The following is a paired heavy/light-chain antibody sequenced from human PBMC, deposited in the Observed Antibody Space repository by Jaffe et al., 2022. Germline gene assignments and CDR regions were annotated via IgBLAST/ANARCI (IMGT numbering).Light chain of an antibody. V-gene: IGKV2-24*01. Sequence: DIVMTQTPLSSPVTLGQPASISCRSSQSLVHSDGNTYLSWLQQRPGQPPRLLIYKISNRFSGVPDRFSGSGAGTDFTLKISRVEAEDVGVYYCMQATQFPWTFGQGTKVEIK. CDR1: QSLVHSDGNTY. CDR3: MQATQFPWT. J-gene: IGKJ1*01. CDR2: KIS.
Heavy chain of an antibody. V-gene: IGHV1-69*01. CDR1: GGTFSSYA. J-gene: IGHJ3*02. D-gene: IGHD4-17*01. CDR3: ARAGPSHYGDYVDYWSAFDI. Sequence: QVQLVQSGAEVKKPGSSVKVSCKASGGTFSSYAISWVRQAPGQGLEWMGGIIPIFGTANYAQKFQGRVTITADESTSTAYMELSSLRSEDTAVYYCARAGPSHYGDYVDYWSAFDIWGQGTMVTVSS. CDR2: IIPIFGTA.